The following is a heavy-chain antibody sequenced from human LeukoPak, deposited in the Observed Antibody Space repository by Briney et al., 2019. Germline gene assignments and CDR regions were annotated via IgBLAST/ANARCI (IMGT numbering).Heavy chain of an antibody. CDR3: ARLRDYDRYFDR. CDR2: IYPGNSDT. Sequence: GESLRISCKGSGYSFTSYWIGWVRQMPGKGLEWMGIIYPGNSDTTYSPSFQGQVTISADKSISTAYLQWSSLKASDTAMYYCARLRDYDRYFDRWGRGTLVTVSS. V-gene: IGHV5-51*01. D-gene: IGHD3-22*01. J-gene: IGHJ2*01. CDR1: GYSFTSYW.